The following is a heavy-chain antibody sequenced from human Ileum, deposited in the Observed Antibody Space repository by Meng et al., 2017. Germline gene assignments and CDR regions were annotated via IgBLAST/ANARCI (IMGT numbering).Heavy chain of an antibody. CDR2: IKYDGSIT. Sequence: AQVVESGGGFVQSGGSLRLAWTASGFTFSSAWMHWVRQVPGKGLVWVSRIKYDGSITMYADFVKGRFTISRDNAKNTLYLQMNNLRAEDTAVYYCARSDWFDPWGQGTLVTVSS. J-gene: IGHJ5*02. CDR1: GFTFSSAW. CDR3: ARSDWFDP. V-gene: IGHV3-74*03.